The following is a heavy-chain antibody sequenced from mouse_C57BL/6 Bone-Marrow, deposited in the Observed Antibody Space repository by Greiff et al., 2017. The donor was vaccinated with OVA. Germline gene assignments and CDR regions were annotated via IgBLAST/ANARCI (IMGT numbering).Heavy chain of an antibody. CDR2: IDPENGDT. D-gene: IGHD2-4*01. Sequence: QVQQSGAELVRPGASVKLSCTASGFNIKDDYMHWVKQRPEQGLEWIGWIDPENGDTEYASKFQGKATITADTSSNTAYRQLSRLTSEDTDVYYCTRYEYDGGAMDYWGQGTSVTVSS. J-gene: IGHJ4*01. CDR3: TRYEYDGGAMDY. CDR1: GFNIKDDY. V-gene: IGHV14-4*01.